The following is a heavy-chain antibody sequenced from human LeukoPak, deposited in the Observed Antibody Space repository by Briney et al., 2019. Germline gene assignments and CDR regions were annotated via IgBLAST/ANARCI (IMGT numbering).Heavy chain of an antibody. D-gene: IGHD4-17*01. CDR3: AQGATVTTDGAFDI. CDR2: IYYSGST. CDR1: GGSISSYY. J-gene: IGHJ3*02. Sequence: SETLSLTCTVSGGSISSYYWSWIRQPPGKGLEWIGYIYYSGSTNYNPSLKSRVTITVDTSKNQFSLKLSSVTAADTAVYYCAQGATVTTDGAFDIWGQGTMVTVSS. V-gene: IGHV4-59*01.